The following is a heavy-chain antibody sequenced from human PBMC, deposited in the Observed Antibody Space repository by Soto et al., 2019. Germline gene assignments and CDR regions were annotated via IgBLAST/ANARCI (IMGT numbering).Heavy chain of an antibody. CDR2: ISSSSSYI. V-gene: IGHV3-21*01. CDR3: ARDWGATRAFDY. Sequence: PGGSLRLSCAASGFTFSSYSMNWVRQAPRKGLEWVSSISSSSSYIYYADSVKGRFTISRDNSKNTLYLQMNSLRAEDTAVYYCARDWGATRAFDYWGQGTLVTVSS. D-gene: IGHD1-26*01. CDR1: GFTFSSYS. J-gene: IGHJ4*02.